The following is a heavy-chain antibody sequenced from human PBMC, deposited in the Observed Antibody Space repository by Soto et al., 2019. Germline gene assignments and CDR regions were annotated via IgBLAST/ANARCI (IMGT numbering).Heavy chain of an antibody. CDR1: GFTFSHYE. D-gene: IGHD4-17*01. Sequence: GWSLRLSCAASGFTFSHYELNWVLQARGKGLEWVSYISGSGRTKSYADSVRGRFTISRDNGKNSLYLQMNSLRVEDTAVYFCARDPHLEPNYGEYDYGLDVWAQGNKVTV. J-gene: IGHJ6*02. CDR2: ISGSGRTK. V-gene: IGHV3-48*03. CDR3: ARDPHLEPNYGEYDYGLDV.